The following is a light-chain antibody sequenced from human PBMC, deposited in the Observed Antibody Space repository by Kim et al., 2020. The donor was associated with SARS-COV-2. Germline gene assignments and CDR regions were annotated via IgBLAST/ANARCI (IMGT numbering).Light chain of an antibody. CDR1: QSVRSD. Sequence: EVVLTQSPATLSVSPGERATLSCTASQSVRSDLAWYQQKPGQGTRLLIYGASTRAPGIPARFSGSGSGTEFTLTISSLQSEDFAVYYCQQYNNWPPITFGQGTRLEIK. CDR3: QQYNNWPPIT. CDR2: GAS. J-gene: IGKJ5*01. V-gene: IGKV3-15*01.